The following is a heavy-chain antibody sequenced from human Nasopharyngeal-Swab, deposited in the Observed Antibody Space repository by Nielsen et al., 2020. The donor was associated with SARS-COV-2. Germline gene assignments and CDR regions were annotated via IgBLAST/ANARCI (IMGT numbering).Heavy chain of an antibody. V-gene: IGHV3-21*01. CDR2: ISSSSSYI. D-gene: IGHD3-3*01. CDR3: ARDSIYDFWSGYSH. J-gene: IGHJ4*02. Sequence: GSLRLSCAASGFTFSSYSMNWVRQAPGKGLEWVSSISSSSSYIYYADSVKGRFTISRDNAKNSLYLQMNSLRAEDTAVYYCARDSIYDFWSGYSHWGQGTLVTVSS. CDR1: GFTFSSYS.